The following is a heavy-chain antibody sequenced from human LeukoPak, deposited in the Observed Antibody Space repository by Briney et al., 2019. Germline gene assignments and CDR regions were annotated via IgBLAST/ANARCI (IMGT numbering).Heavy chain of an antibody. Sequence: ASVKVSCKASGYTFTAFYIQRVRQDPGQGLEWMGWINPNSGDTNYAQKFQGRVTMTRDTSISTAYMDLSRLGSDDTAVYYCTRDLGQTYYYDSSGLDYWGQGTLVTVSS. V-gene: IGHV1-2*02. CDR1: GYTFTAFY. CDR2: INPNSGDT. J-gene: IGHJ4*02. CDR3: TRDLGQTYYYDSSGLDY. D-gene: IGHD3-22*01.